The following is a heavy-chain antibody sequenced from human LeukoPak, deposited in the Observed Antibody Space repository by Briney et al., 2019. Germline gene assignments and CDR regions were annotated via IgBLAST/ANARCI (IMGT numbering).Heavy chain of an antibody. CDR3: ASVYCSSTSCPRGDYYYGMDV. D-gene: IGHD2-2*01. Sequence: ASVKVSCKASGYTFTSYGISWVRQAPGQGLEWMGWISAYNGNTNYAQKLQGRVTMTPDTSTSTAYMELRSLRSDDTAVYYCASVYCSSTSCPRGDYYYGMDVWGQGTTVTVSS. CDR1: GYTFTSYG. J-gene: IGHJ6*02. CDR2: ISAYNGNT. V-gene: IGHV1-18*01.